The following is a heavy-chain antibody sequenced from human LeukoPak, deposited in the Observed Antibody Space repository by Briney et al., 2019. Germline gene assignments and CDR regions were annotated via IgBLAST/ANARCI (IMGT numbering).Heavy chain of an antibody. CDR1: GSTFSRYW. Sequence: GSLRLSCAASGSTFSRYWMHWVRQAPGKGLVWVSRVKSDGSDTIYADSVEGRFTISRDNAKNTLYLQMDSLRAEDTAVYYCTTGIGNYYYYWGQGTLVTVAS. CDR2: VKSDGSDT. V-gene: IGHV3-74*01. J-gene: IGHJ4*02. CDR3: TTGIGNYYYY. D-gene: IGHD3-10*01.